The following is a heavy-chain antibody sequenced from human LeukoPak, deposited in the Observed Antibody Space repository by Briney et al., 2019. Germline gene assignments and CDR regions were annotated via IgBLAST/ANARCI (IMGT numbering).Heavy chain of an antibody. V-gene: IGHV1-2*02. J-gene: IGHJ4*02. Sequence: GASVKVSCKASGYTFTSYGISWVRQAPGQGLEWMGWINPNSGGTNYAQKFQGRVTMTRDTSISTAYMELSRLRSDDTAVYYCARGGKIAVKGQLLLLFWGQGTLVTVSS. CDR3: ARGGKIAVKGQLLLLF. CDR1: GYTFTSYG. D-gene: IGHD2-15*01. CDR2: INPNSGGT.